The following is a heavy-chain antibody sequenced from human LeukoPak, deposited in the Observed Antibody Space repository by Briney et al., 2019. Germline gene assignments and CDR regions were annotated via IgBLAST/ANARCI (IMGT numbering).Heavy chain of an antibody. D-gene: IGHD5-24*01. J-gene: IGHJ4*02. CDR3: ARDGRDGYNLVHY. V-gene: IGHV1-2*02. CDR2: INPNSGGT. CDR1: GYTFTGYY. Sequence: ASVKVSCKASGYTFTGYYMHWVRQAPGQGLEWMGWINPNSGGTNYAQKFQDRVTMTRDTSISAVYMELSRLRPDDTAVYYCARDGRDGYNLVHYWGQGTLVTVSS.